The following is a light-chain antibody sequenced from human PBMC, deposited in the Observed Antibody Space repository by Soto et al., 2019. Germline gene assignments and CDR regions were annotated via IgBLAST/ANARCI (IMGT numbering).Light chain of an antibody. J-gene: IGKJ2*01. CDR2: AAS. CDR1: HGIRNF. V-gene: IGKV1-17*01. Sequence: DLQMTQSPSSLSASAGDRVTITCRASHGIRNFLGWYQQKPGKAPKRLIHAASSLESGVPSRFSGSGSATEFSLTISSLQPEDFTTYYCLQHDTYPFTFGQGTKVEIK. CDR3: LQHDTYPFT.